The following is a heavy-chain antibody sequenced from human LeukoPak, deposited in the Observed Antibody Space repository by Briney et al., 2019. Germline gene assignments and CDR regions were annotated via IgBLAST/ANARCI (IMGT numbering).Heavy chain of an antibody. CDR1: GYTLTSFD. Sequence: ASVKVSCKTSGYTLTSFDINWVRQAAGQGLEWLGWMNPYTGKTGYAQKFQGRVTFTGDTSIRTAYMEVSSLTSEDTAAYYCARAPSPYYYDSSAYYSDYWGQGTLVTVSS. CDR3: ARAPSPYYYDSSAYYSDY. CDR2: MNPYTGKT. D-gene: IGHD3-22*01. V-gene: IGHV1-8*03. J-gene: IGHJ4*02.